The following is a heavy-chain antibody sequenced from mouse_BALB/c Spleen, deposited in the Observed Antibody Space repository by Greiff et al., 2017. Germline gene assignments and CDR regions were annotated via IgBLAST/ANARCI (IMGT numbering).Heavy chain of an antibody. CDR3: ARKGILGSAMDY. CDR1: GYTFTDYN. Sequence: EVQLQESGPELVKPGASVKIPCKASGYTFTDYNMDWVKQSHGKSLEWIGDINPNNGGTIYNQKFKGKATLTVDKSSSTAYMELRSLTSEDTAVYYCARKGILGSAMDYWGQGTSVTVSS. V-gene: IGHV1-18*01. J-gene: IGHJ4*01. D-gene: IGHD4-1*01. CDR2: INPNNGGT.